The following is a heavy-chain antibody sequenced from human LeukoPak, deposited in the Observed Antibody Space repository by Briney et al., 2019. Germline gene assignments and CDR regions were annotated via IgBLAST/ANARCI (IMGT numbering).Heavy chain of an antibody. CDR3: ARGPPYIVVVTAIGFFDY. CDR2: IYHSGST. D-gene: IGHD2-21*02. CDR1: GGSISSSNW. J-gene: IGHJ4*02. V-gene: IGHV4-4*02. Sequence: SETLSLTCAVSGGSISSSNWWSWVRQPPGKGLEWIGEIYHSGSTNYNPSLKSRVTISVDTSKNQFSLKLTSVTAADTAVYYYARGPPYIVVVTAIGFFDYWGQGTLVTVSS.